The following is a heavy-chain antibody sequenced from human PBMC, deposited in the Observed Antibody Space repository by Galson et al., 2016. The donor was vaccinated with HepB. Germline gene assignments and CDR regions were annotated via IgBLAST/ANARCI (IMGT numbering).Heavy chain of an antibody. Sequence: ETLSLTCSVSGGSASSNFWSWIRQTAGKGLEWIGSTTYTDGRTIYNPSLNRRITMSVDTSKNQISLILTSVTAADTAVYFCAREDFDDFGSGSFYFGYWGQGTLVTVSS. CDR3: AREDFDDFGSGSFYFGY. CDR1: GGSASSNF. D-gene: IGHD3-3*01. V-gene: IGHV4-4*07. CDR2: TTYTDGRT. J-gene: IGHJ4*02.